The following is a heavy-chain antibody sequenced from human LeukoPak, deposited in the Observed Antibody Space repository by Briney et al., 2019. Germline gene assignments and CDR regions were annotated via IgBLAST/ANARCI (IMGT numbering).Heavy chain of an antibody. CDR3: ARDAGYYDFWSGYYIRGAFDY. Sequence: SETLSLTCTVSGGSISSYYWSWIRQPPGKGLEWIGYIYCSGSTNYNPSLKSRVTISVDTSKNQFSLKLSSVTAADTAVYYCARDAGYYDFWSGYYIRGAFDYWGQGTLVTVSS. D-gene: IGHD3-3*01. V-gene: IGHV4-59*01. J-gene: IGHJ4*02. CDR1: GGSISSYY. CDR2: IYCSGST.